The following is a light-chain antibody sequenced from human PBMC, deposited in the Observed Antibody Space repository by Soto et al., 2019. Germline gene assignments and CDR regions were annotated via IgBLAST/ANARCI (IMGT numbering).Light chain of an antibody. CDR3: QQSYSTPPST. V-gene: IGKV1-39*01. CDR2: AAS. CDR1: QSISSY. J-gene: IGKJ2*01. Sequence: DIQMTQSPSSLSASVGDRVTITCRARQSISSYLNWYQQKPGKAPKLLIYAASSLQSGVPSRFRGSGSGTDFTLTISSLQPEDFATYYCQQSYSTPPSTFGQGTKLEIQ.